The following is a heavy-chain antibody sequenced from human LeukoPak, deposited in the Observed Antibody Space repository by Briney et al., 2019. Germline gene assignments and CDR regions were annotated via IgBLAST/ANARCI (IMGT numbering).Heavy chain of an antibody. Sequence: GGSLRLSCAASGLTFSSYGMHWVRQAPGKGLEWVAFIRYDGSNKYYADSVKGRFTISRDNSKNTLYLQMNSLRAEDTAVYYCARHWGSGKYSPKHFDYWGQGTLVTVSS. CDR2: IRYDGSNK. J-gene: IGHJ4*02. V-gene: IGHV3-30*02. CDR3: ARHWGSGKYSPKHFDY. D-gene: IGHD3-10*01. CDR1: GLTFSSYG.